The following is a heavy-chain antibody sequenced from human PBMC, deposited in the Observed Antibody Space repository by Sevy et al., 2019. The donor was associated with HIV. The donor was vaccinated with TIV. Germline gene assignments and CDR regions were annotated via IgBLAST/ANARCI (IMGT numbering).Heavy chain of an antibody. Sequence: ASVKVSCKASGYTFTGYYMYWVRQAPGQGLEWMGWINPNSGGTNYAQKFQGRVTMTRDTSISTAYMELSRLRSDGTAVYYCARDALLRGGYLDYWGQGTLVTVSS. CDR3: ARDALLRGGYLDY. J-gene: IGHJ4*02. CDR1: GYTFTGYY. D-gene: IGHD3-10*01. V-gene: IGHV1-2*02. CDR2: INPNSGGT.